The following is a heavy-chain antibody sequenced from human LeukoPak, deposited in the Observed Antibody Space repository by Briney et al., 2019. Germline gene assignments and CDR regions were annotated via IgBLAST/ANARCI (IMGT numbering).Heavy chain of an antibody. J-gene: IGHJ4*02. Sequence: SETLSLTCTVSGDSISSYYWSWIRQPPGKGQEWIAYIYYSGITNYNPSLKSRVTISVNTSKNQFSLKLSSVTAADTAVYYCARDQYGDYDFDYWGQGTLVTVSS. CDR2: IYYSGIT. D-gene: IGHD4-17*01. V-gene: IGHV4-59*01. CDR3: ARDQYGDYDFDY. CDR1: GDSISSYY.